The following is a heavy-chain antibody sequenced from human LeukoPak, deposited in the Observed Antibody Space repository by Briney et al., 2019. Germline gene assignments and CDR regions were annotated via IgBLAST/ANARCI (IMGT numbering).Heavy chain of an antibody. V-gene: IGHV3-7*01. CDR1: GFTFSTYW. J-gene: IGHJ6*03. Sequence: PGGSLRLSCAASGFTFSTYWMSWVRQAPGKGLEWVANIKQDGSEEYYVDSVEGRFTISRDNAKNSLYLQMNSLRAEDTAVYYCARSNSQARDYYYYMDVWGKGTTVTVSS. CDR3: ARSNSQARDYYYYMDV. CDR2: IKQDGSEE. D-gene: IGHD1-7*01.